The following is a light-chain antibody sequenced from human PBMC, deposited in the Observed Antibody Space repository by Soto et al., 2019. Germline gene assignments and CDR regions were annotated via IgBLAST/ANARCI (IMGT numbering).Light chain of an antibody. CDR3: QQSYTTLLT. J-gene: IGKJ4*01. Sequence: DIQMTQSPTSLSASVGDGVTITCRASQSISSYLNWYQQKPGKAPKLLIYAASSLQSGVPTRFSGSGSGTDVTLTISSLQPEDFATYYCQQSYTTLLTFGGGTKVEIK. CDR2: AAS. V-gene: IGKV1-39*01. CDR1: QSISSY.